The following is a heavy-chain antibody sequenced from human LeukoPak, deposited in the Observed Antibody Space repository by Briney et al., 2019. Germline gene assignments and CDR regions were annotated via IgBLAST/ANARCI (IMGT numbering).Heavy chain of an antibody. V-gene: IGHV4-59*01. CDR3: ARVCGGDCYPLGFDP. D-gene: IGHD2-21*02. CDR2: IYYSGST. Sequence: PSETLSLTCTVSGGSMSNYYWSWIRQPPGEGLEWIGYIYYSGSTNYNPSLKSRVTISVDTSKNKFSLKLRSVTAADTAVYYCARVCGGDCYPLGFDPWGQGTLVTVSS. CDR1: GGSMSNYY. J-gene: IGHJ5*02.